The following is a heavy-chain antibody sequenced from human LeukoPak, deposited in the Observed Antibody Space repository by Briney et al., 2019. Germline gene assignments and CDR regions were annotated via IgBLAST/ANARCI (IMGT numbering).Heavy chain of an antibody. CDR2: INHSGST. J-gene: IGHJ4*02. Sequence: SETLSLTCAVYGGSFSGYYWSWIRQPPGKGPEWIGEINHSGSTNYNPSLKSRVTISVDTSKNQFSLKLSSVTAADTAVYYCAVTLLRFGELLDQFDYWGQGTLVTVSS. D-gene: IGHD3-10*01. V-gene: IGHV4-34*01. CDR3: AVTLLRFGELLDQFDY. CDR1: GGSFSGYY.